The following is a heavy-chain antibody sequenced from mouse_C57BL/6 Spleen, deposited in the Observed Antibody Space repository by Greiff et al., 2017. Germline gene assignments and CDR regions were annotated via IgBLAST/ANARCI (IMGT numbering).Heavy chain of an antibody. CDR1: GFTFSSYA. D-gene: IGHD2-5*01. CDR2: ISDGGSYT. Sequence: EVKLMESGGGLVKPGGSLKLSCAASGFTFSSYAMSWVRQTPETRLEWVATISDGGSYTYYPDNVKGRFPISRDNAKNNLYLQMSHLKSEDTAMDYCARDLGNYYSNPLDYGGQGTTLTVSS. V-gene: IGHV5-4*01. CDR3: ARDLGNYYSNPLDY. J-gene: IGHJ2*01.